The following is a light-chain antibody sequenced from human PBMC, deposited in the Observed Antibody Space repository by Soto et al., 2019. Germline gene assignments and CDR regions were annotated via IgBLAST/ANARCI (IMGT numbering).Light chain of an antibody. V-gene: IGKV1-5*01. Sequence: DIRMTQSPSTLSASVGDSVTITCRASQKVSPWLAWYQQKAGKAPKLLIYDVSSLKRGVPSRFSGSGSGTEFTLTISSLQSDDFATYYCQQYDSYWGTFGQGTKVELK. CDR3: QQYDSYWGT. J-gene: IGKJ1*01. CDR2: DVS. CDR1: QKVSPW.